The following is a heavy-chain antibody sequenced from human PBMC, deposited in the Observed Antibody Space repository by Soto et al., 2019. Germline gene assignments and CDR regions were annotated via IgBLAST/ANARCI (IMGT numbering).Heavy chain of an antibody. CDR2: INPNSGGT. V-gene: IGHV1-2*02. Sequence: ASVKVSCKASGYTFTGYYMHWVRQAPGQGLERMGWINPNSGGTNYAQKFQGRVTMTRDTSISTAYMELSRLRSDDTAVYYCVLWFGELLPLDYWGQGTLVTVSS. CDR3: VLWFGELLPLDY. J-gene: IGHJ4*02. D-gene: IGHD3-10*01. CDR1: GYTFTGYY.